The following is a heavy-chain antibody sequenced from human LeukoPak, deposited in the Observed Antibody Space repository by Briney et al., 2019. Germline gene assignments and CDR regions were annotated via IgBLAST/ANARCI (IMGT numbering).Heavy chain of an antibody. CDR2: ISYDGSNK. CDR3: AREGQDTMLVVVIPFDY. CDR1: GFTFSSYA. J-gene: IGHJ4*02. V-gene: IGHV3-30*04. D-gene: IGHD3-22*01. Sequence: PGRSLRLSCAASGFTFSSYAMHWVRQAPGKGLEWVAVISYDGSNKYYADSVKGRFTISRDNSKNTLYLQMYSLRAEDTAVYYCAREGQDTMLVVVIPFDYWGQGTLVTVSS.